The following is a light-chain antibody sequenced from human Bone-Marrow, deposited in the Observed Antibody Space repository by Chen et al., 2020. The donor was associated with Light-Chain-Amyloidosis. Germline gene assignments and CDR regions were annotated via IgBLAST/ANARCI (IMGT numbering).Light chain of an antibody. CDR3: QVWDRSSDRPV. J-gene: IGLJ3*02. V-gene: IGLV3-21*02. CDR2: DDS. Sequence: SYVLTQPSSVSVAPGQTATTACGGNNIGSTSVHRYQQTPGEAPLLVVYDDSDRPSWIPERLSGSNSGNTATLTISRVEAGDEADYYCQVWDRSSDRPVFGGGTKLTVL. CDR1: NIGSTS.